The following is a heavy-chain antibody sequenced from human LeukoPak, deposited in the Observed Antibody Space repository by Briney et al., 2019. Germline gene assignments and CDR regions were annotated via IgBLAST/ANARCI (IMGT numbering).Heavy chain of an antibody. CDR3: AKDYGYSYGLGFDY. CDR1: GFTFSSYA. D-gene: IGHD5-18*01. Sequence: QPGGSLRLSCAASGFTFSSYAMSWVRQAPGKGLEWVSAISGSGGSTYYADSVKGRFTISRDNSKNTLYLQMDSLRAEDTAVYYCAKDYGYSYGLGFDYWGQGTLVTVSS. CDR2: ISGSGGST. J-gene: IGHJ4*02. V-gene: IGHV3-23*01.